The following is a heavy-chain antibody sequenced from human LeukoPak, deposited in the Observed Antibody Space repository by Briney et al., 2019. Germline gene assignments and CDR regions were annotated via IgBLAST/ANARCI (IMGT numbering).Heavy chain of an antibody. V-gene: IGHV3-23*01. J-gene: IGHJ3*01. Sequence: AGGSLRLSCAASGITFSNYAMSWVRQAPGKGLEWVSGISRSGDSTYYADSVKGRFTISRDNSKNTLYLQMYSLRAEDTAVHFCAKSGYSYGIRDAIDVWGQGTMVTVSS. CDR1: GITFSNYA. CDR3: AKSGYSYGIRDAIDV. D-gene: IGHD5-18*01. CDR2: ISRSGDST.